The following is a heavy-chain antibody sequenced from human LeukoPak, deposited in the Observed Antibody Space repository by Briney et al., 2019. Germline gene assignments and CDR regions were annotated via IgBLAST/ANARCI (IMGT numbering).Heavy chain of an antibody. CDR3: ARDPRDTGGSYDS. D-gene: IGHD2-8*02. CDR2: INPRNGAT. Sequence: ASVKVSCKASGYTFTSYYIHWVRQAPGQGPDWMGYINPRNGATNYSQKFQGRLTMTRDTSISTAYMEVSSLKSDDTAVYYCARDPRDTGGSYDSWGQETLLTVSS. J-gene: IGHJ5*01. CDR1: GYTFTSYY. V-gene: IGHV1-2*02.